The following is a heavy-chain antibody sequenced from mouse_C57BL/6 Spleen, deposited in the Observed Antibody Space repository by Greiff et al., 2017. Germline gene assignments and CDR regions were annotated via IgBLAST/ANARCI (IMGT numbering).Heavy chain of an antibody. CDR3: ARGGNWYFDY. CDR1: GYTFTDYY. J-gene: IGHJ2*01. Sequence: VQLQQSGPELVKPGASVKISCKASGYTFTDYYMNWVKQSHGKSLEWIGDINPNNGGTSYNQKFKGKATLTVDKSSSTAYMELRSLTSEASAVYYCARGGNWYFDYWGQGTTLTVSS. CDR2: INPNNGGT. D-gene: IGHD2-1*01. V-gene: IGHV1-26*01.